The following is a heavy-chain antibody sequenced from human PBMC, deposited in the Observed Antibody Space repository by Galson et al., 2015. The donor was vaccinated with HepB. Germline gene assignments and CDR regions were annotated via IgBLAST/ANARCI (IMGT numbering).Heavy chain of an antibody. CDR2: IIPIFGTA. V-gene: IGHV1-69*13. Sequence: SVKVSCKASGGTFSSYAISWVRQAPGQGLEWMGGIIPIFGTANYAQKFQGRVTITADESTSTAYMELSSLRSEDTAVYYCARDLRDYYDSSGYYYGTYFAFDIWGQGTMVTVSS. CDR3: ARDLRDYYDSSGYYYGTYFAFDI. J-gene: IGHJ3*02. CDR1: GGTFSSYA. D-gene: IGHD3-22*01.